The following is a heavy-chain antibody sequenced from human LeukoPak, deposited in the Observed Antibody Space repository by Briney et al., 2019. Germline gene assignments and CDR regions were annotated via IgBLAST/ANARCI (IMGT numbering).Heavy chain of an antibody. CDR1: GGSVTNSSFY. CDR2: TFYSVTT. J-gene: IGHJ3*02. V-gene: IGHV4-39*07. D-gene: IGHD3-10*01. Sequence: PSETLSLTCTVSGGSVTNSSFYWGWIRQPPGKALDWIGSTFYSVTTYYNPSLKSRVAISVDTSQNQFSLNLSSVTAADTAVYYCATGRRGGAFDIWGQGKLVTVSS. CDR3: ATGRRGGAFDI.